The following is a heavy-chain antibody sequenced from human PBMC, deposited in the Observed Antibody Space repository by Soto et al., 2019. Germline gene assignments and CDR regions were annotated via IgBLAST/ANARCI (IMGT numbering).Heavy chain of an antibody. CDR1: GFTFSSYS. V-gene: IGHV3-21*01. CDR3: ARDGRFLEWFSSGYGMDV. CDR2: ISSSSSYI. Sequence: EVQLVESGGGLVKPGGSLRLSCAASGFTFSSYSMNWVRQAPGKGLEWVSSISSSSSYIYYADSVKGRFTISRDNAKNSLYLEMNSLGAEDTAVYYCARDGRFLEWFSSGYGMDVWGQGTTVTVSS. D-gene: IGHD3-3*01. J-gene: IGHJ6*02.